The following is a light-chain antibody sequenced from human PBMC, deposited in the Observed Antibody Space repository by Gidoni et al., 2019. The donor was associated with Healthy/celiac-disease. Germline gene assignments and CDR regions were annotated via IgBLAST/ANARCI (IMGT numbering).Light chain of an antibody. CDR1: QSISSY. Sequence: DIQMTQSPSSLSASVGDRVTITCRAIQSISSYLNWYQQKPGKAPKLLIYAATSLQSGVPSRFSGSGSGTDFTLTISSLQPEDFATYYCQQSYSTRFTFGPGTKVEIK. CDR3: QQSYSTRFT. V-gene: IGKV1-39*01. J-gene: IGKJ3*01. CDR2: AAT.